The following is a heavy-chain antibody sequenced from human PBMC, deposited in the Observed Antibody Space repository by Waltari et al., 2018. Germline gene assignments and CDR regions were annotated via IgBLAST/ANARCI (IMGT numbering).Heavy chain of an antibody. Sequence: QVQLVESGGGVVQPGRSLRLSCAASGFTFSSYAMPWVRQAPGQGLEWVAVISYDGSNKYYADAVKGRFTISRDKSKNTLYLQMNSLRAEDTAVYYGARDERLGYNTYYYYYGMDVWGQGTTVTVSS. CDR1: GFTFSSYA. V-gene: IGHV3-30*01. J-gene: IGHJ6*02. D-gene: IGHD1-20*01. CDR3: ARDERLGYNTYYYYYGMDV. CDR2: ISYDGSNK.